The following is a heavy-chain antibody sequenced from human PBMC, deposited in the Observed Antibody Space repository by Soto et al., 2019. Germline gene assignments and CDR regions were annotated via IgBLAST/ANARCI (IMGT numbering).Heavy chain of an antibody. CDR2: SIHIFGTP. V-gene: IGHV1-69*01. CDR3: VARRYCSNGSCPHYFDY. CDR1: GGTFSNYA. Sequence: QVQVVQSGAEVKKPGSAVKVSCKASGGTFSNYAISWVRQAPGQALEWMGGSIHIFGTPNYPQKSQGRVTITPDEPTRTSYMELGSLRSEDTAVYFCVARRYCSNGSCPHYFDYWGQGTLVTVSS. D-gene: IGHD2-15*01. J-gene: IGHJ4*02.